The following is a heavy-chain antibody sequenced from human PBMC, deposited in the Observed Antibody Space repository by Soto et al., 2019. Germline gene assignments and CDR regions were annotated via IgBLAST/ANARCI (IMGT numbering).Heavy chain of an antibody. J-gene: IGHJ6*02. CDR2: ISSNGGST. V-gene: IGHV3-64*02. CDR1: GFTFSSYA. D-gene: IGHD3-9*01. Sequence: GGSLRLSCAASGFTFSSYAMHWVRQAPGKGLEYVSAISSNGGSTYYADSVKGRFTISRDNSKNTLYLQMGSLRAEDMAVYYCARDPLYYDILTGSGMDVWGQGTTVTVS. CDR3: ARDPLYYDILTGSGMDV.